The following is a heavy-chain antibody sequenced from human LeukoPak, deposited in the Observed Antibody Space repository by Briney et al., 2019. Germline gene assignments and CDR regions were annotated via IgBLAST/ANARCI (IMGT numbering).Heavy chain of an antibody. CDR2: IWYDGSNK. Sequence: GGSLRLSCAASGFTFSSYGMHWVREAPGKGLEWVAVIWYDGSNKYYADSVKGRFTVSRDNAKNLLYLQLNRLRAEDTAVYYCARDEGLPAEFFQHWGQGTLVTVSS. D-gene: IGHD3/OR15-3a*01. CDR3: ARDEGLPAEFFQH. V-gene: IGHV3-33*01. J-gene: IGHJ1*01. CDR1: GFTFSSYG.